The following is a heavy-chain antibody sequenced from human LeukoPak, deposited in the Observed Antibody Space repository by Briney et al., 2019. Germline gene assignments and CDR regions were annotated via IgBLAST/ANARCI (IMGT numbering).Heavy chain of an antibody. CDR1: GGSISSYY. Sequence: SETLSLTCTVSGGSISSYYWSWIRQPPGKGLEWIGYIYYSGSTNYNPSLKSRVTISVDTSKNQFPLKLSSVTAADTAVYYCARLGTGEPKGLWAFDIWGQGTMVTVSS. CDR2: IYYSGST. D-gene: IGHD7-27*01. CDR3: ARLGTGEPKGLWAFDI. V-gene: IGHV4-59*08. J-gene: IGHJ3*02.